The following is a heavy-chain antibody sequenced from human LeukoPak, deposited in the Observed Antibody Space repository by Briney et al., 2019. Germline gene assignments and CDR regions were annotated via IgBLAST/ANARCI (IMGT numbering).Heavy chain of an antibody. J-gene: IGHJ4*02. V-gene: IGHV4-39*01. CDR2: IHYSGGT. CDR1: GGAINRSPYF. CDR3: AALRGDNYGYIDY. Sequence: PSETLSLTCTVSGGAINRSPYFWGWIRQPPGKGLEWIASIHYSGGTYYNPSLKSRVTISVDTSKNQFSLKLNSVTAADTAVYYCAALRGDNYGYIDYWGQGTLVTVSS. D-gene: IGHD5-18*01.